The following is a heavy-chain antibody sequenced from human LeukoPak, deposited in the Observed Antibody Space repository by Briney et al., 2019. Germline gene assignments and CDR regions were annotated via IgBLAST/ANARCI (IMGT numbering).Heavy chain of an antibody. CDR1: GGSFSGCY. Sequence: SETLSLTCAVYGGSFSGCYWSWIRQPPGKGLEWIGEINHSGSTNYNPSLKSRVTISVDTSKNQFSLKLSSVTAADTAVYYCARAGPDSSGYSFDYWGQGTLVTVSS. V-gene: IGHV4-34*01. J-gene: IGHJ4*02. CDR2: INHSGST. CDR3: ARAGPDSSGYSFDY. D-gene: IGHD3-22*01.